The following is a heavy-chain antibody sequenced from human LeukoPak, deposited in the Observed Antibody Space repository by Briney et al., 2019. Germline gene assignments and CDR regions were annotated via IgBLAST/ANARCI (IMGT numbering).Heavy chain of an antibody. Sequence: GGSLRLSCAASGFTFSSYGMHWVRQARGKGLEWVASTWSDGSNKYYADSVKGRFTISRDNSKNTLYLQMNSLRAEDTAAYYCARGGKSAFYYGRDVWGQGTTVSVSS. D-gene: IGHD5-12*01. CDR1: GFTFSSYG. CDR2: TWSDGSNK. J-gene: IGHJ6*02. V-gene: IGHV3-33*01. CDR3: ARGGKSAFYYGRDV.